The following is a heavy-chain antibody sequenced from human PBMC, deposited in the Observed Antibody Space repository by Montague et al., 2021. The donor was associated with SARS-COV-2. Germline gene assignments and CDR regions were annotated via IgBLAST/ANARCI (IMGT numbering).Heavy chain of an antibody. CDR3: TTDLFHSWVGELLYDY. CDR1: GFTFSNSW. Sequence: SLRLSCAASGFTFSNSWMSWVRQAPGKGLEWVGRIKSKTDDGTTDYSAHVQVRFTIARDNSKNTLYLQMKSLKTEDTSVYYCTTDLFHSWVGELLYDYWGQGTLVTVSS. J-gene: IGHJ4*02. V-gene: IGHV3-15*01. CDR2: IKSKTDDGTT. D-gene: IGHD3-10*01.